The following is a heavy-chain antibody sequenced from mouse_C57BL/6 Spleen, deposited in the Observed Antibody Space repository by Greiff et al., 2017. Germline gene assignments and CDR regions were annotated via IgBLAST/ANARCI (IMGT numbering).Heavy chain of an antibody. CDR2: IHPNSGST. CDR1: GYTFTSYW. Sequence: QVQLQQSGAELVKPGASVKLSCKASGYTFTSYWMHWVKQRPGQGLEWIGMIHPNSGSTNYNEKFKSKATLTVDKSSSTAYMQLSSLTSEDSAVYYGARLATMVTTNYFDYWGQGTTLTVSS. CDR3: ARLATMVTTNYFDY. V-gene: IGHV1-64*01. D-gene: IGHD2-2*01. J-gene: IGHJ2*01.